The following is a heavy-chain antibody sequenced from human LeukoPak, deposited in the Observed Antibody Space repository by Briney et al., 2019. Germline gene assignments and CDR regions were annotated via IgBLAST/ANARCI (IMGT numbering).Heavy chain of an antibody. Sequence: GGSLRLSCAASGFTFSSYGMSWVRQDPGKGLEGVSAISGTGGTTYYADSVKGRFTISRDNSKNTLYLQMNSLRAEDTAVYYCARRAGAYSHPYDYWGQGTLVTVSS. J-gene: IGHJ4*02. CDR3: ARRAGAYSHPYDY. CDR2: ISGTGGTT. V-gene: IGHV3-23*01. CDR1: GFTFSSYG. D-gene: IGHD4/OR15-4a*01.